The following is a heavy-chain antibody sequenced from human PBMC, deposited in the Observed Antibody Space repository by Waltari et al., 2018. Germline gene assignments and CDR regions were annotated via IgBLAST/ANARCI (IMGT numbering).Heavy chain of an antibody. Sequence: QLQLQESGPGLVKPSETPSLTCTVSGGSISSSSYYWGWIRQPPGKGLEWIGSIYYSGSTYYNPSLKSRVTISVDTSKNQFSLKLSSVTAADTAVYYCARDSSGQTGIDYWGQGTLVTVSS. D-gene: IGHD6-19*01. CDR1: GGSISSSSYY. V-gene: IGHV4-39*07. CDR3: ARDSSGQTGIDY. CDR2: IYYSGST. J-gene: IGHJ4*02.